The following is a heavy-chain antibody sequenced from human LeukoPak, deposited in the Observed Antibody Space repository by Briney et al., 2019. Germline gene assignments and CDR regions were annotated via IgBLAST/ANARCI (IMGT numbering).Heavy chain of an antibody. J-gene: IGHJ6*02. Sequence: PGGSLRLSCAASGFIFSDHYMDWVRQAPGKGLEWVAVIWYDGSNKYYADSVKGRFTISRDNSKNTLYLQMNSLRAEDTAVYYCVLLAYCGGDCTPFYYYYGMDVWGQGTTVTVSS. CDR1: GFIFSDHY. CDR3: VLLAYCGGDCTPFYYYYGMDV. D-gene: IGHD2-21*02. CDR2: IWYDGSNK. V-gene: IGHV3-33*08.